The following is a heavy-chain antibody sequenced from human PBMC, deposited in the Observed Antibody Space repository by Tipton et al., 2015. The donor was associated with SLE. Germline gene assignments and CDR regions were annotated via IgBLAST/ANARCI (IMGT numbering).Heavy chain of an antibody. CDR2: ISAYNGNT. V-gene: IGHV1-18*01. CDR3: ARTVVPSGGDDPGGY. Sequence: QSGAEVKKPGASVKVSYKASGYTFTSYGISWVRQAPGQGLEWLGWISAYNGNTNYAQKLQGRVTMTTDTSTSTAYMELRSLRSDDTAGYYWARTVVPSGGDDPGGYWGQGSLVTVSS. CDR1: GYTFTSYG. J-gene: IGHJ4*02. D-gene: IGHD5-12*01.